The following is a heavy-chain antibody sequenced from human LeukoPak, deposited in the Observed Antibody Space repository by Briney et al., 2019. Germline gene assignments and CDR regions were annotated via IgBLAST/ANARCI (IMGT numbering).Heavy chain of an antibody. J-gene: IGHJ4*02. CDR2: ISAYNGNT. CDR1: GYTFTSYG. D-gene: IGHD3-3*01. Sequence: ASVKVSCKASGYTFTSYGISWVRQAPGQGLEWMGWISAYNGNTNYAQKLQGRVTMTTDTSTSTAYIELRSLRSDDTAVYYCARAVTIFGVVIIEGFGVDYWGQGTLVTVSS. V-gene: IGHV1-18*01. CDR3: ARAVTIFGVVIIEGFGVDY.